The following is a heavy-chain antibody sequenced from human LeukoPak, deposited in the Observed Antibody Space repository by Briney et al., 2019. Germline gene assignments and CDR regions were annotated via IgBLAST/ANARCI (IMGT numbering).Heavy chain of an antibody. J-gene: IGHJ6*03. CDR3: ARADTFYYYYYYMDV. CDR1: GYTFTGYF. V-gene: IGHV1-18*04. Sequence: ASVKVSCKASGYTFTGYFMHWVRQAPGQGLEWMGWISAYNGNTNYAQKLQGRVTMTTDTSTSTAYMELRSLRSDDTAVYYCARADTFYYYYYYMDVWGKGTTVTVSS. CDR2: ISAYNGNT. D-gene: IGHD5-18*01.